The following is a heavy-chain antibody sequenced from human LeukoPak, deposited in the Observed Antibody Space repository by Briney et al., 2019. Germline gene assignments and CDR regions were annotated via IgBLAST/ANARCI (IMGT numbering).Heavy chain of an antibody. CDR1: GGSIRNSSYY. V-gene: IGHV4-61*05. Sequence: PSETLSLTCTVSGGSIRNSSYYWGWIRQPPGKGLEWIGYIYHSGSTNYNPSLKSRVTISVDTSKNQFSLKLSSVTAADTAVYYCARIRYDFWNPDAFDIWGQGTMVTVSS. CDR2: IYHSGST. D-gene: IGHD3-3*01. CDR3: ARIRYDFWNPDAFDI. J-gene: IGHJ3*02.